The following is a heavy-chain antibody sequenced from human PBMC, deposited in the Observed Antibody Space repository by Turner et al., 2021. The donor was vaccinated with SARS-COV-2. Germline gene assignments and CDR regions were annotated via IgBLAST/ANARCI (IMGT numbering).Heavy chain of an antibody. CDR3: ARGSNTEKVAAFDS. CDR1: GFPFGFHG. D-gene: IGHD6-25*01. Sequence: QVHLVESGGGVVQPGKSLRLSCAASGFPFGFHGMHWVRQAPGKGPEWVAMIHYDDRREYYADSVKGRFTVSRDNSNNTLYLQMNSLRVEDTAIYYCARGSNTEKVAAFDSWGQGTLVTVSS. J-gene: IGHJ4*02. V-gene: IGHV3-33*01. CDR2: IHYDDRRE.